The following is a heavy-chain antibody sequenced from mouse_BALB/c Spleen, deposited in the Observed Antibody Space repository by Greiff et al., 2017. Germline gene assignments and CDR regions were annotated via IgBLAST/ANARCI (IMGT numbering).Heavy chain of an antibody. CDR2: INSNGGT. V-gene: IGHV5-6-3*01. J-gene: IGHJ4*01. CDR1: GFTFSSYG. Sequence: EVHLVESGGGLMQPGGSLKLSCAASGFTFSSYGMSWVRQTPDKRLELVATINSNGGTYYPDSVKGRFTISRDNAKNTLYLQMSSLKSEDTAMYYCARDRCYYLYAMDYWGQGTSVTVSS. CDR3: ARDRCYYLYAMDY. D-gene: IGHD2-3*01.